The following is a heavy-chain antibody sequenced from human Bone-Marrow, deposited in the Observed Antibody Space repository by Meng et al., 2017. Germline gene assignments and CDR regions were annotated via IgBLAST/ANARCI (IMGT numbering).Heavy chain of an antibody. CDR3: AREPGYGEEGFDY. V-gene: IGHV3-11*01. J-gene: IGHJ4*02. Sequence: LVESVGALVQPGGYLRLSWAASGFTFSDYYMSWIRQAPGKGLEWVSYISSSGSTIYYADSVKGRFTISRDNAKNSLYLQMNSLRAEDTAVYYCAREPGYGEEGFDYWGQGTLVTVSS. CDR1: GFTFSDYY. D-gene: IGHD5-18*01. CDR2: ISSSGSTI.